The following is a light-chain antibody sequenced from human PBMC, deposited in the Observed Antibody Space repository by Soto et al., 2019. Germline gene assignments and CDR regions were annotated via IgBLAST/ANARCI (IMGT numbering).Light chain of an antibody. J-gene: IGLJ1*01. Sequence: QSALTRPASGCGSPGQSITISCTGTSSDVGGYNYVSWYQQHPGKAPKLMIYEVSNRPSGVSKRFSGSKSGNTASLTISGLQAEDEADYYCSSYTSSSTLSYVFGTGTRSPS. CDR2: EVS. V-gene: IGLV2-14*01. CDR3: SSYTSSSTLSYV. CDR1: SSDVGGYNY.